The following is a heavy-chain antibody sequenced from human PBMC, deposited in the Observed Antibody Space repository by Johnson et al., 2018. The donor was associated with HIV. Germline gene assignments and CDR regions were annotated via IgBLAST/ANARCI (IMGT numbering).Heavy chain of an antibody. CDR1: GFTFSGYS. CDR3: AKGGCGGDCYSPYLFDI. V-gene: IGHV3-38-3*01. J-gene: IGHJ3*02. Sequence: VQLVESGGDVVKPERSLRLSCAASGFTFSGYSLHWVRQAPGKGLEWVSSISGGSTYYADSRKGRFTISRDNSKNTLHLQMNSLRAEDTAVYYCAKGGCGGDCYSPYLFDIWGQGTMVTVSS. D-gene: IGHD2-21*01. CDR2: ISGGST.